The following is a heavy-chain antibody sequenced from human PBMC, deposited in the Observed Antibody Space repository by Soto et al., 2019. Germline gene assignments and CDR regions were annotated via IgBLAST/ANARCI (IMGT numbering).Heavy chain of an antibody. CDR1: GGSISSGGYY. CDR3: ARDYGYCTNGVCYNWFDP. Sequence: SETLSLTCTVSGGSISSGGYYWSWIRKHPGKGLEWIGYIYYSGSTYYNPSLKSRVTISVDTSKNQFSLKLSSVTAADTAVYYCARDYGYCTNGVCYNWFDPWGQGTLVTVSS. D-gene: IGHD2-8*01. CDR2: IYYSGST. V-gene: IGHV4-31*03. J-gene: IGHJ5*02.